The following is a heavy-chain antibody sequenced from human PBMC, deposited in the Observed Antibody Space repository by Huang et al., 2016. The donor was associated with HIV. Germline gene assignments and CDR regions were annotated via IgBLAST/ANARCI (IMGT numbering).Heavy chain of an antibody. J-gene: IGHJ4*02. V-gene: IGHV3-48*01. CDR1: GFTFSSYS. CDR2: ISGRSSNI. Sequence: EVQLVESGGGLVKPGGSLRLSCAASGFTFSSYSMNWVRQAPGRGLEWVSYISGRSSNIYYGHSVKGRFTISRDNAKSSLYLQLNSLRAEDTAVYYCARTEMEYYYGSSGYYPDYWGQGTLVIVSS. CDR3: ARTEMEYYYGSSGYYPDY. D-gene: IGHD3-22*01.